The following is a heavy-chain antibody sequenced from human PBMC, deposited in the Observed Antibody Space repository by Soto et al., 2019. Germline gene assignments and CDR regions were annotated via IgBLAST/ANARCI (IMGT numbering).Heavy chain of an antibody. CDR1: GFTFSSYA. Sequence: GGSLRLSCAASGFTFSSYAMSWVRQPPGKGLEWVSAISGSGGSTYYADSVKGRFTISRDNSKNTLYLQMNSLRAEDTAVYYCAKVPGPFDIVVVVAATGYWGQGTLVTVSS. CDR2: ISGSGGST. J-gene: IGHJ4*02. D-gene: IGHD2-15*01. V-gene: IGHV3-23*01. CDR3: AKVPGPFDIVVVVAATGY.